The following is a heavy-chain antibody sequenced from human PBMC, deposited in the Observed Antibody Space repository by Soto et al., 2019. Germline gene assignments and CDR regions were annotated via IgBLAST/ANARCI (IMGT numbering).Heavy chain of an antibody. D-gene: IGHD6-13*01. CDR2: ISYDGSNK. CDR3: AKERYSSRSPDFDY. J-gene: IGHJ4*02. CDR1: GFTFSRYG. V-gene: IGHV3-30*18. Sequence: SLRLSCAASGFTFSRYGMHWVRQAPGKGLEWVAVISYDGSNKYYADSVKGRFTISRDNSKNTLYLQMNSLRAEDTAVYYCAKERYSSRSPDFDYWGQGT.